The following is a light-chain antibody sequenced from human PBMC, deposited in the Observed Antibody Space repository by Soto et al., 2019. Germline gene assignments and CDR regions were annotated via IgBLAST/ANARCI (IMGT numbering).Light chain of an antibody. V-gene: IGKV1-33*01. CDR1: HDINNY. J-gene: IGKJ5*01. CDR2: DSS. Sequence: DIQMTQSPSSLSASVGDRVTIICQASHDINNYLNWYQQKPGKAPKLLIYDSSNLEIGVPSRFSGSEYGTRFSFTISSLQPEDIATYYCQQFDNLPVTFGQGTRLEIK. CDR3: QQFDNLPVT.